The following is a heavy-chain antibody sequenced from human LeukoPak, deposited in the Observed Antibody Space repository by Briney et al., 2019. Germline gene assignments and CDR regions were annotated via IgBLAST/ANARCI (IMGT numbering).Heavy chain of an antibody. Sequence: ASVKVSCKASGYTFTSYAMNWVRQAPGQGLEWMGGIIPIFGTANYAQKFQGRVTITADESTSTAYMELSSLRSEDTAVYYCARDRRVSRGYSYGPNWGYFDYWGQGTLVTVSS. V-gene: IGHV1-69*13. D-gene: IGHD5-18*01. CDR2: IIPIFGTA. CDR3: ARDRRVSRGYSYGPNWGYFDY. J-gene: IGHJ4*02. CDR1: GYTFTSYA.